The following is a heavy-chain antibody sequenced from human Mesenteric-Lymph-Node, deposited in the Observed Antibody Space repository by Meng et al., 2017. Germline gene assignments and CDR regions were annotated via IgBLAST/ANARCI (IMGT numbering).Heavy chain of an antibody. D-gene: IGHD4-17*01. Sequence: ASVKVSCKASGYTFTGYNIQWVRQAPGQGLEWMGRLYPNNGGTDYAQKFQGRVTMTRDTSISTAYMELSSLGSDDTAVYHCARAIYGDPPGIDFWGQGTLVTVSS. CDR3: ARAIYGDPPGIDF. J-gene: IGHJ4*02. CDR2: LYPNNGGT. V-gene: IGHV1-2*06. CDR1: GYTFTGYN.